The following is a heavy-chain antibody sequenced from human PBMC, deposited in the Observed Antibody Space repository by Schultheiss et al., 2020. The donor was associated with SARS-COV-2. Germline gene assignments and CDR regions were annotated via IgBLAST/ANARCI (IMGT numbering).Heavy chain of an antibody. CDR1: GGSISSSSYY. D-gene: IGHD3-16*01. J-gene: IGHJ4*02. CDR3: ARLAAVKLVGY. V-gene: IGHV4-39*01. Sequence: SKTLSLTCTVSGGSISSSSYYWGWIRQPPGKGLEWIGSIYYSGSTYYNPSLKSRVTISVDTSKNQFSLKLSSVTAADTAVYYCARLAAVKLVGYWGQGTLVTVSS. CDR2: IYYSGST.